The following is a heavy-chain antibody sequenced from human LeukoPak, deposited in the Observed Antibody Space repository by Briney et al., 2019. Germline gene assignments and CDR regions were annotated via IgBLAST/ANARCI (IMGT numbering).Heavy chain of an antibody. J-gene: IGHJ4*02. CDR3: ARGPWNGPTSFDY. Sequence: SVKVSCKASGGTFSSYAISWVRQAPGQGLEWMGGIIPIFGIANYAQKFQGRVTITADESTSTAYMELSSLRSEDTAVYYCARGPWNGPTSFDYWGQGTLVTVSS. V-gene: IGHV1-69*13. D-gene: IGHD1-1*01. CDR2: IIPIFGIA. CDR1: GGTFSSYA.